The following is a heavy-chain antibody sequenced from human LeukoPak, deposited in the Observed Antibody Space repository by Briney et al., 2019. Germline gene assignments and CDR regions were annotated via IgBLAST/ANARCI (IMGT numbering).Heavy chain of an antibody. CDR3: ARGTAGYYYGSGSYNH. V-gene: IGHV1-3*01. D-gene: IGHD3-10*01. J-gene: IGHJ4*02. CDR1: VYTFTSYA. Sequence: ASVKVSCKASVYTFTSYAMHWVRQAPGQRLEWMGWINAGNGNTKYSQKFQGRVTITRDTSASTAYMELSSLRSEDTAVYYCARGTAGYYYGSGSYNHWGQGTLVTVSS. CDR2: INAGNGNT.